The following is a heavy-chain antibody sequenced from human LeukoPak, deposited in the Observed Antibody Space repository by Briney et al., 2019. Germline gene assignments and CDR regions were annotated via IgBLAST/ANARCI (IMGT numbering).Heavy chain of an antibody. Sequence: KPSETLSLTCTVSGGSISSYYWSWIRQPPGEGLEWIGYISHSGSTKYNSSLKSRAIISSDTSKNQFSLKLSSVTAADTAVYYCARERMSLLDYWGQGTLVTVSS. CDR2: ISHSGST. V-gene: IGHV4-59*12. CDR1: GGSISSYY. D-gene: IGHD2-15*01. J-gene: IGHJ4*02. CDR3: ARERMSLLDY.